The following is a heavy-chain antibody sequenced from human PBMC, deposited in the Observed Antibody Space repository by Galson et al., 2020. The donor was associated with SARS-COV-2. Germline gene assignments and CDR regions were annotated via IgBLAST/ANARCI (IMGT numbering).Heavy chain of an antibody. V-gene: IGHV3-30*03. CDR3: AACIVGATKREFYYYYGMYV. D-gene: IGHD1-26*01. CDR1: GFTFSSYG. CDR2: ISNAGSNK. Sequence: TGGSLRLSCAASGFTFSSYGMHWVRQAPGKGLEWVADISNAGSNKYYADSVKGRFTISRDNSKNTLYLQMNSLRAEDTAVYYCAACIVGATKREFYYYYGMYVWGQGTTVTVSS. J-gene: IGHJ6*02.